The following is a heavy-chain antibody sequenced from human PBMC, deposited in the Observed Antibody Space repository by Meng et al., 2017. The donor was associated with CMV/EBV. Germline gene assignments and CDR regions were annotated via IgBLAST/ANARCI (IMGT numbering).Heavy chain of an antibody. V-gene: IGHV1-58*01. J-gene: IGHJ3*02. D-gene: IGHD2-15*01. CDR2: IVVGSGNT. Sequence: SVKVSCKASGFTFTSSAVQWVRQARGQRLEWIGWIVVGSGNTNYAQKFQERVTITRDMSTSTAYMVLSSLRSEDTAVYYCAAEQYCSGGSCYGSSVGEGAFDIWGQGTMVTVSS. CDR3: AAEQYCSGGSCYGSSVGEGAFDI. CDR1: GFTFTSSA.